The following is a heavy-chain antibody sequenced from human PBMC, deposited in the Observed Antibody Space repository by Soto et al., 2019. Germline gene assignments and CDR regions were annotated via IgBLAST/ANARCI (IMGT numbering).Heavy chain of an antibody. D-gene: IGHD5-12*01. CDR1: GGSISSGGYY. CDR3: ARGLVEMATISGVWFDP. V-gene: IGHV4-31*03. Sequence: SETLSLTCTVSGGSISSGGYYWSWIRQHPGKGLEWIGYIYYSGSTYYNPSLKSRVTISVDTSKNQFSLKLSSVTAADTAVYYCARGLVEMATISGVWFDPWGQGTLVTVSS. CDR2: IYYSGST. J-gene: IGHJ5*02.